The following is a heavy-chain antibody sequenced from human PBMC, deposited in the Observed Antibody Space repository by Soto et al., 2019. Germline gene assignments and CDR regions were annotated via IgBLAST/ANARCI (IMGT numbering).Heavy chain of an antibody. D-gene: IGHD3-9*01. CDR1: GGSISSSSYY. CDR2: IYYSGST. Sequence: SETLSLTCTVSGGSISSSSYYWGWIRQPPGKGLEWIGSIYYSGSTYYNPSLKSRVTISVDTSKNQFSLKLSSVTAADTAVYYCARHEYDILTGYYLLYGMDVWGRGTTVTVSS. J-gene: IGHJ6*02. V-gene: IGHV4-39*01. CDR3: ARHEYDILTGYYLLYGMDV.